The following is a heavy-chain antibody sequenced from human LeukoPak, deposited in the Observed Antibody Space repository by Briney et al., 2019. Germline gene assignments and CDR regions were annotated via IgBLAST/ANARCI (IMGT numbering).Heavy chain of an antibody. Sequence: ASVKVSCKASGYTFTGYYMHWVRQAPGQGLEWMGWINPNSGGTNYAQKSQGRVTMTSDTSTSTVYMELSSLISDDTAVYYCARDQHYATDYWGQGTLVTVCS. V-gene: IGHV1-2*02. J-gene: IGHJ4*02. D-gene: IGHD2-2*01. CDR1: GYTFTGYY. CDR2: INPNSGGT. CDR3: ARDQHYATDY.